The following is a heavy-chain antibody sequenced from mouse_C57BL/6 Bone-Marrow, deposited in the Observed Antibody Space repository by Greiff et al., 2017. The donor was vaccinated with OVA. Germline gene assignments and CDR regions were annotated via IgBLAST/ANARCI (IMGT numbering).Heavy chain of an antibody. Sequence: QVQLQLSGPGLVQPSQSLSITCTVSGFSLTSYGVHWVRQSPGKGLEWLGVIWSGGSTDYNAAFISRLSISKDNSKSQVFFKMNSLQADDTAIYYCASLYYGYDEGLAYWGQGTLVTVSA. CDR3: ASLYYGYDEGLAY. CDR1: GFSLTSYG. J-gene: IGHJ3*01. V-gene: IGHV2-2*01. CDR2: IWSGGST. D-gene: IGHD2-2*01.